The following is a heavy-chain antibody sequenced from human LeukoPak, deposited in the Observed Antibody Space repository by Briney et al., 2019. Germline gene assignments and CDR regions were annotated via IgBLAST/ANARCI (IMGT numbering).Heavy chain of an antibody. CDR3: ASQPGYSSSWLWFDY. J-gene: IGHJ4*02. CDR2: ISYSGST. D-gene: IGHD6-13*01. Sequence: SETLSLTYTVSGGSIRSYPWSWIRQPPGKGLEWIGDISYSGSTNYNPSLKSRVTISVDTSKNQFSLKLSSVTAADTAVYYCASQPGYSSSWLWFDYWGQGTLVTVSS. CDR1: GGSIRSYP. V-gene: IGHV4-59*08.